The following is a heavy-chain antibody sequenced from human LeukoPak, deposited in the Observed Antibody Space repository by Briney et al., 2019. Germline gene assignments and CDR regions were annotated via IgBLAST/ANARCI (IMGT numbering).Heavy chain of an antibody. J-gene: IGHJ3*02. V-gene: IGHV4-59*08. Sequence: SETLSLTCTVSGGSISSYYWSCIRQPPGKGLEWIGYIYYSGSTNYNPSLKSRVTISVDTSKNQFSLKLSSVTAADTAVYYCARHYPSYSSSWPDAFDIWGQGTMVTVSS. CDR2: IYYSGST. CDR3: ARHYPSYSSSWPDAFDI. CDR1: GGSISSYY. D-gene: IGHD6-13*01.